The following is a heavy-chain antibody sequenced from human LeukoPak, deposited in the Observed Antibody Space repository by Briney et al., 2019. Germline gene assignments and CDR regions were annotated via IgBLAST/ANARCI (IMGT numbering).Heavy chain of an antibody. Sequence: GRSLRLSCAASGFTFSSYAMHWVRQAPGKGLEWVAVISYDGSNKYYADSVKGRFTISRDNSKNTLYLQMNSLRAEDTAVYYCARFFEQQPFDYWGQGTLVTVSS. J-gene: IGHJ4*02. D-gene: IGHD6-13*01. CDR1: GFTFSSYA. CDR3: ARFFEQQPFDY. V-gene: IGHV3-30-3*01. CDR2: ISYDGSNK.